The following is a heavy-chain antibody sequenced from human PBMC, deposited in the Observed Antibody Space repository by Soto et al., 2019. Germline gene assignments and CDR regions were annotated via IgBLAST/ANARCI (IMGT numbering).Heavy chain of an antibody. CDR2: TYYRSKWFN. Sequence: PSHTLERTCAISGDSVYIDGPGWIWYRQSPSRGLEWLGRTYYRSKWFNNYAVSVQGRITINPDTSKNQFSLQLNSVTPEDTAVYYCARDPPYSVSIFDYWGQGTLVTVSS. CDR3: ARDPPYSVSIFDY. D-gene: IGHD1-26*01. CDR1: GDSVYIDGPG. V-gene: IGHV6-1*01. J-gene: IGHJ4*02.